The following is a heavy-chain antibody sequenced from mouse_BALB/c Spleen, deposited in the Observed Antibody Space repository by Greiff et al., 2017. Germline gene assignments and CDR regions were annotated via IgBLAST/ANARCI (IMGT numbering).Heavy chain of an antibody. Sequence: QVQLQQSGAELAKPGASVKMSCKASGYTFTSYWMHWVKQRPGQGLEWIGYLNPSTGYTEYNQKFKDKATLTADKSSSTAYMQLSSLTSEDSAVYYCARYAKRAMDYWGQGTSVTVSS. CDR2: LNPSTGYT. V-gene: IGHV1-7*01. CDR3: ARYAKRAMDY. CDR1: GYTFTSYW. D-gene: IGHD6-5*01. J-gene: IGHJ4*01.